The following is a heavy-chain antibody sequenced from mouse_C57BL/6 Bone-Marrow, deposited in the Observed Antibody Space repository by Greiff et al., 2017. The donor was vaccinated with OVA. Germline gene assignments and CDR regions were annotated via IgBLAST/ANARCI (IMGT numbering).Heavy chain of an antibody. CDR1: GFNIKDDY. CDR3: TIGYYGSTSWFAY. D-gene: IGHD1-1*01. Sequence: EVQLKESGAELVRPGASVKLSCTASGFNIKDDYMHWVKQRPEQGLEWIGWIDPENGDTEYASKFQGKATITADTSSNTAYLQLSSLTSEDTAVYYCTIGYYGSTSWFAYWGQGTLVTVSA. CDR2: IDPENGDT. J-gene: IGHJ3*01. V-gene: IGHV14-4*01.